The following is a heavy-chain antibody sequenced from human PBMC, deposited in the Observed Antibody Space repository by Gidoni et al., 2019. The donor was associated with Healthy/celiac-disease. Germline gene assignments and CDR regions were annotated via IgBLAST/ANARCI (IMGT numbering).Heavy chain of an antibody. CDR3: ARQNGSGRYYYYYYMDV. D-gene: IGHD3-10*01. CDR1: GGTFSSYA. V-gene: IGHV1-69*01. CDR2: IIPIFVTA. Sequence: QVQLVQSGAEVKKPGSSVKVSCHASGGTFSSYAISWVRQAPGQGLEWMGGIIPIFVTANYAQKFQGRVTITADESTSTAYMELSSLRSEDTAVYYCARQNGSGRYYYYYYMDVWGKGTTVTVSS. J-gene: IGHJ6*03.